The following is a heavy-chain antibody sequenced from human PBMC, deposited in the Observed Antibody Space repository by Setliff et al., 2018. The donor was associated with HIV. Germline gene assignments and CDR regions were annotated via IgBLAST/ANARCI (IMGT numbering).Heavy chain of an antibody. CDR2: INHSGST. Sequence: PSESLSLTCAVYGGSFSGYYWNWIRQPPGKGLEWIGEINHSGSTKFNPSLKSRVTISVDTSKNQFSLKMTSVTAADTAVYYCARSLDSDFLYCFDYWGQGTLVTVSS. J-gene: IGHJ4*02. V-gene: IGHV4-34*01. CDR3: ARSLDSDFLYCFDY. D-gene: IGHD2-15*01. CDR1: GGSFSGYY.